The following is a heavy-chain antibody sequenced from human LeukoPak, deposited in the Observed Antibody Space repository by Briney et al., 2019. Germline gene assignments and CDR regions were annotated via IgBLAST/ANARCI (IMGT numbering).Heavy chain of an antibody. J-gene: IGHJ4*02. CDR3: ARRGSGTYFLDY. Sequence: PSETLSLTCTVSGGSISSYYWSWIRQPPGKGLEWIGYIYYSAPTNYNPSLKSRVTISVDTYKNQSSLKLRSVTAADTAVYYCARRGSGTYFLDYWGQGTLVTVSS. V-gene: IGHV4-59*08. CDR1: GGSISSYY. D-gene: IGHD1-26*01. CDR2: IYYSAPT.